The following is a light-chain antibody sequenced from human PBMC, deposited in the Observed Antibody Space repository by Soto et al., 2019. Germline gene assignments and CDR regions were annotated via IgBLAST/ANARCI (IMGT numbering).Light chain of an antibody. J-gene: IGKJ4*01. CDR1: QSVSSD. CDR3: QQRSNWPLT. CDR2: DAS. Sequence: EVVLTQSPATLSLSPGERATLSCRASQSVSSDLAWYQQKPGQAPRLLIYDASNRATGIPARFSGSGSGTDFTLTISSLEPEDFALYYCQQRSNWPLTFGGGTKVEIK. V-gene: IGKV3-11*01.